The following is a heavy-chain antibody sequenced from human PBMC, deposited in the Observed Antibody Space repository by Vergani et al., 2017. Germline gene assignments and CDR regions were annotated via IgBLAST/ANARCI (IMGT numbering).Heavy chain of an antibody. CDR1: GFTFSSYG. D-gene: IGHD4-11*01. J-gene: IGHJ6*02. V-gene: IGHV3-30*18. CDR2: ISYDGSNK. CDR3: AKDPSSPTVTSDYYYYYGMDV. Sequence: VQLLESGGDLVQPGGSLRLSCAASGFTFSSYGMHWVRQAPGKGLEWVAVISYDGSNKYYADSVKGRFTISRDNSKNTLYLQMNSLRAEDTAVYYCAKDPSSPTVTSDYYYYYGMDVWGQGTTVTVSS.